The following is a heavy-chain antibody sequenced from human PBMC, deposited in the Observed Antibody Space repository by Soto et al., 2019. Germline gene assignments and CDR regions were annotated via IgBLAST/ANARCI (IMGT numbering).Heavy chain of an antibody. CDR3: ARLLGYSSSWFPANWFDP. J-gene: IGHJ5*02. CDR1: GGSISSSSYY. V-gene: IGHV4-39*01. D-gene: IGHD6-13*01. CDR2: IYYSGST. Sequence: QLQPQESGPGLVKPSETLSLTCTVSGGSISSSSYYWGWIRQPPGKGLEWIGSIYYSGSTYYNPSLKSRVTISVDTSKNQFSLKLSSVTAADTAVYYCARLLGYSSSWFPANWFDPWGQGTLVTVSS.